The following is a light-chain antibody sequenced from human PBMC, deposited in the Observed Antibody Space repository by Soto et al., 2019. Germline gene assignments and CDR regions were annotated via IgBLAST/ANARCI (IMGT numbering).Light chain of an antibody. CDR2: GAS. CDR3: QQYNNWLT. Sequence: IVMTQSPATLSVSPGERATLSCRASQSVSTNLAWYQQKPGQPPRLLIYGASTRATGIPARFSGSGSGTEFTLTISSLQSEDFAVYYCQQYNNWLTFGGGTKVEIK. CDR1: QSVSTN. V-gene: IGKV3-15*01. J-gene: IGKJ4*01.